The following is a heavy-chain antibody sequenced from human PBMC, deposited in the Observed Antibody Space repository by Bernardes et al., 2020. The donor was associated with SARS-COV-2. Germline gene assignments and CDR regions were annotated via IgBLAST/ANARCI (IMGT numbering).Heavy chain of an antibody. D-gene: IGHD1-26*01. CDR2: IHHTGTT. Sequence: SETLSLTCTVSGGSISVYYWSWIRQPPGKGLEWIGYIHHTGTTSYNPSLESRAAISVDTSKNQLSLRLNSVTAADTAVYYCAREWSSFDHWGQGTLVTVSS. CDR3: AREWSSFDH. V-gene: IGHV4-59*01. CDR1: GGSISVYY. J-gene: IGHJ4*02.